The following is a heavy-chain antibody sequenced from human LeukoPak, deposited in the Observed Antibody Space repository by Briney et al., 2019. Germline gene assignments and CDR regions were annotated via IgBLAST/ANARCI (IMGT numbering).Heavy chain of an antibody. J-gene: IGHJ6*02. V-gene: IGHV3-48*03. Sequence: GGSLRLSCAASGFTFSSYEMNWVRQAPGKGLEWVSYISSSGSTIYYADSVKGRFTISRDNAKNSLYLQMNSLRAEDTAVYLCARVGEGYSYYPPYYYYGMDVWGQGTTVTVSS. CDR3: ARVGEGYSYYPPYYYYGMDV. CDR2: ISSSGSTI. CDR1: GFTFSSYE. D-gene: IGHD4-11*01.